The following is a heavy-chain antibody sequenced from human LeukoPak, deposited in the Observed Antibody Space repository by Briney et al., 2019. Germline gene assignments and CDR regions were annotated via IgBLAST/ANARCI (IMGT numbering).Heavy chain of an antibody. D-gene: IGHD1-14*01. V-gene: IGHV3-30*03. Sequence: GGSLRLSCAASGFTFSSYGMHWVRQAPGKGLEWVAVISNDGSNKYYADSVKGRFTISRDNSKNTLYLQMNGLRAEDTAVYYCARARNPSDAFDIWGQGTMVTVSS. CDR1: GFTFSSYG. CDR3: ARARNPSDAFDI. CDR2: ISNDGSNK. J-gene: IGHJ3*02.